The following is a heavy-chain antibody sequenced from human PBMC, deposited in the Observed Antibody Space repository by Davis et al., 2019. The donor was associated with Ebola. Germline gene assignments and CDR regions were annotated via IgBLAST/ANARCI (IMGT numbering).Heavy chain of an antibody. CDR3: ASVLETVRHDPFYYYYGMDV. D-gene: IGHD1-1*01. CDR2: ISYDGSNK. Sequence: GGSLRLSCAASGFTFSSYGMHWVRQAPGKGLEWVAVISYDGSNKYYADSVKGRFTISRDNSKNTLYLQMNSLRAEDTAVYYCASVLETVRHDPFYYYYGMDVWGKGTTVTVSS. CDR1: GFTFSSYG. J-gene: IGHJ6*04. V-gene: IGHV3-30*03.